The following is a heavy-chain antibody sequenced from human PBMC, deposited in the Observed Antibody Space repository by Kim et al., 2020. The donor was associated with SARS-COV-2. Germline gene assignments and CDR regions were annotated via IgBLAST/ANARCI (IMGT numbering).Heavy chain of an antibody. D-gene: IGHD5-18*01. CDR2: ISNSSSLI. V-gene: IGHV3-23*01. CDR1: GFDFSDYA. Sequence: GGSLRLSCAGSGFDFSDYALSWVRQIPGNGLEWVSAISNSSSLIYYADSVKDRFIISRDNSKNTVYLQMNGLRAEDTAIYYCVKDRDTFMSPLFFDFWGQGNLVNGSS. CDR3: VKDRDTFMSPLFFDF. J-gene: IGHJ1*01.